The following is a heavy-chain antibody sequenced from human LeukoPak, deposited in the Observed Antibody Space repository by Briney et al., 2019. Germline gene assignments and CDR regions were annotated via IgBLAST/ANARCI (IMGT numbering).Heavy chain of an antibody. CDR3: ARPGYSSSWTSYYYYGMDV. CDR2: IYYSGST. D-gene: IGHD6-13*01. CDR1: GGSVSSSSYY. J-gene: IGHJ6*02. V-gene: IGHV4-39*01. Sequence: SETLSLTCTVSGGSVSSSSYYWGWIRQPPGKGLEWIGSIYYSGSTYYNPSLKSRVTISVDTSKNQFSLKLSSVTAADTAVYYCARPGYSSSWTSYYYYGMDVWGQGTTVTVSS.